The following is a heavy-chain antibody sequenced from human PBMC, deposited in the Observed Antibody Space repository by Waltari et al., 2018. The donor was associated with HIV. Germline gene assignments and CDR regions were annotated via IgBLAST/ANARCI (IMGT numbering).Heavy chain of an antibody. CDR2: ISGYNGDT. CDR1: GYTFTNYG. J-gene: IGHJ4*02. Sequence: QVHLVQSGAELRKPGASVTLSCKASGYTFTNYGTTWVRQAPGQGLEWMGWISGYNGDTKYAQKVRGRVTMTTDTSTSTAYLEMGSLRFDDTAVYYCARDHYYGSSGYYSDYWGQGTLVTVSS. CDR3: ARDHYYGSSGYYSDY. V-gene: IGHV1-18*01. D-gene: IGHD3-22*01.